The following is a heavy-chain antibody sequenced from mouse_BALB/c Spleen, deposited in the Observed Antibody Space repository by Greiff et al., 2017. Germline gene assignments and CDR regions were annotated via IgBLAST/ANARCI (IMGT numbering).Heavy chain of an antibody. Sequence: QVQLQQSGAELAKPGASVKMSCKASGYTFTSYWMHWVKQRPGQGLEWIGYINPSTGYTEYNQKCKDKATLTADKSSSTAYMQLSSLTSEDSAVYYCARWAGYYGGFAYWGQGTLVTVSA. CDR1: GYTFTSYW. CDR2: INPSTGYT. CDR3: ARWAGYYGGFAY. D-gene: IGHD2-3*01. V-gene: IGHV1-7*01. J-gene: IGHJ3*01.